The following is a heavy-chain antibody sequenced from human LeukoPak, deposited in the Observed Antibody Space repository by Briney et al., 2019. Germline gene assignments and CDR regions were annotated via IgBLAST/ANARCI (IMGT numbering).Heavy chain of an antibody. V-gene: IGHV3-73*01. D-gene: IGHD6-19*01. CDR3: AKDSSGWSHIYMDV. J-gene: IGHJ6*03. CDR1: GFTFSGSA. CDR2: IRSKANSYAT. Sequence: GGSLKLSCAASGFTFSGSAMHWVRQASGKGLEWVGRIRSKANSYATEYAASVKGRFTISRDDSKNTAYLQMNSLKTEDTAVYYCAKDSSGWSHIYMDVWGKGTTVTVSS.